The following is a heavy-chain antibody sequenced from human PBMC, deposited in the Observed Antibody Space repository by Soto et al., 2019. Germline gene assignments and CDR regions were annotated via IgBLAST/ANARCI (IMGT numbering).Heavy chain of an antibody. CDR2: ISYDGSNK. CDR3: AIARYCSGGSCYFVYY. Sequence: QVQLVESGGGVVQPGRSLRLSCAASGFTFSSYGMHWVRQAPGKGLEWVAVISYDGSNKYYADSVKGRFTISRDNSKNTLYLQMNSLRAEDTAVYYCAIARYCSGGSCYFVYYWGQGTLVTVSS. V-gene: IGHV3-30*03. CDR1: GFTFSSYG. J-gene: IGHJ4*02. D-gene: IGHD2-15*01.